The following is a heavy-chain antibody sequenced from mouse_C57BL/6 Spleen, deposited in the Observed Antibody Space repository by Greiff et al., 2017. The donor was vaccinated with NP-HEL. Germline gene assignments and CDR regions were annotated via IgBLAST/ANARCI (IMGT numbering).Heavy chain of an antibody. V-gene: IGHV1-80*01. D-gene: IGHD2-4*01. J-gene: IGHJ2*01. CDR1: GYAFSSYW. CDR2: IYPGDGDT. CDR3: ARWRLRNYFDY. Sequence: VQLQQSGAELVKPGASVKISCKASGYAFSSYWMNWVKQRPGKGLEWIGQIYPGDGDTNYNGKFKGKATLTADKSSSTAYMQLSSRTSEDSAVYFCARWRLRNYFDYWGQGTTLTVSS.